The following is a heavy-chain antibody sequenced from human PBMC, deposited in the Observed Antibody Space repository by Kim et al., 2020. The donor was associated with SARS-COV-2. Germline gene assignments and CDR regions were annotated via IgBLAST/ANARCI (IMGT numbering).Heavy chain of an antibody. J-gene: IGHJ4*02. Sequence: LRGRVTMSVDTSKNQFSLKLSSVTAADTAVYYCARDGKYCSSTSCLGFDYWGQGTLVTVSS. V-gene: IGHV4-4*06. D-gene: IGHD2-2*01. CDR3: ARDGKYCSSTSCLGFDY.